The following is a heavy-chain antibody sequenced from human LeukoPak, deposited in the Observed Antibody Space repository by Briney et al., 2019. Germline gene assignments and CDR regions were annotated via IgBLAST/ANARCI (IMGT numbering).Heavy chain of an antibody. CDR1: GYTFTSYA. J-gene: IGHJ4*02. D-gene: IGHD6-13*01. CDR2: INAGNSNT. CDR3: ARAGGRSSSWKV. Sequence: ASVKVSCKASGYTFTSYAMHWVRQAPGQRLEWMGWINAGNSNTKYSQKFQGRVTITRDTSASTAYMELSSLRSEDTAVYYCARAGGRSSSWKVWGQGTLVTVSS. V-gene: IGHV1-3*01.